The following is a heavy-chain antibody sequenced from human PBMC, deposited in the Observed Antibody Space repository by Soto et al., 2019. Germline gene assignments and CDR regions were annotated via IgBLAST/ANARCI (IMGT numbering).Heavy chain of an antibody. CDR2: IYYSGRA. CDR3: ARVNDYGVDFDY. V-gene: IGHV4-39*01. CDR1: GGAISSSTYY. J-gene: IGHJ4*02. Sequence: SETLSLTCTVSGGAISSSTYYCGWIRQAPGKGLEWIGTIYYSGRAYYNPSLKSRVTISVDTSKNQFSLRLSPVTAADTAIYYCARVNDYGVDFDYWGQGTLVTVSS. D-gene: IGHD4-17*01.